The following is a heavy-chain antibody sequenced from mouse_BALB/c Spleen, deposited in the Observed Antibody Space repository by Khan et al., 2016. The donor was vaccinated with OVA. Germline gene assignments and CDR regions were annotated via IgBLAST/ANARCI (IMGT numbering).Heavy chain of an antibody. V-gene: IGHV1-4*01. CDR3: VREGAYHRSDGWFAY. D-gene: IGHD2-14*01. CDR2: INPSNDYT. CDR1: GYTFTSYT. J-gene: IGHJ3*01. Sequence: VELVESRAELARPGASVKMSCKASGYTFTSYTIHWVRQRPGQAPEWIGHINPSNDYTNYNQNFKDKATLIVDKSSTTAYMQLSSLTSEDSAVYYGVREGAYHRSDGWFAYWGQGTLVTVSA.